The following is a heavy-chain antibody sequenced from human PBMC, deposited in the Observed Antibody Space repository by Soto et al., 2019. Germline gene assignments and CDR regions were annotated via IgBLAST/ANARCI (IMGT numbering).Heavy chain of an antibody. CDR3: ARDGGGSGSESTAKYFQH. D-gene: IGHD2-15*01. Sequence: GASVKVCCKASGYTFTSYGISWVRQAPGQGLEWMGWISAYNGNTNYAQKLQGRVTMTTDTSTSTAYMELRSLRSDDTAVYYCARDGGGSGSESTAKYFQHRGHGTLVTV. J-gene: IGHJ1*01. CDR1: GYTFTSYG. CDR2: ISAYNGNT. V-gene: IGHV1-18*01.